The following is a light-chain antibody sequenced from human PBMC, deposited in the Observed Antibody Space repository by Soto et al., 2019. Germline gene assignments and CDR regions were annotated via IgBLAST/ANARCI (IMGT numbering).Light chain of an antibody. CDR1: SSDVGSYKL. Sequence: QSALTQPASVSGSPGQSITISCTGTSSDVGSYKLVSWYQQHPGKAPKLMSYEGSKRPSGVSNRFSGSKFGNTAAPAISGVQAEDEADYYCCSYAGSSTFPVFGGGTKLTVL. J-gene: IGLJ2*01. CDR2: EGS. CDR3: CSYAGSSTFPV. V-gene: IGLV2-23*03.